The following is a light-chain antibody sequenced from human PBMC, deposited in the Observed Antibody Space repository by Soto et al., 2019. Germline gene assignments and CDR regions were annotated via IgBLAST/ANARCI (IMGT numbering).Light chain of an antibody. CDR1: QVITND. J-gene: IGKJ1*01. V-gene: IGKV1-17*01. CDR2: DAS. Sequence: IQMTQSPSSLSASLGDRLSITCRASQVITNDLGWYQQKPGKAPKLLIYDASSLQSGVPSRFSGSGSGTEFALTISSLQPDDFATYYCQQYNTYSWTFGPGTKVDIK. CDR3: QQYNTYSWT.